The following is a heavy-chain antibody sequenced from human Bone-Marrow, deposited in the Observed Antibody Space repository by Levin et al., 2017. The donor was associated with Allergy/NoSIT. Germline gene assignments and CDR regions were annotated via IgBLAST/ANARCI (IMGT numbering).Heavy chain of an antibody. CDR1: GFKFDDYA. Sequence: SLKISCAASGFKFDDYAMHWVRQAPGKDPEWVSGISWDSGSIDYADSVKGRFTISRDNAKSSLYLQMNSLRPEDTAFYYCVKDLSPSVATTYFQLWGQGTLISVSS. D-gene: IGHD5-12*01. J-gene: IGHJ1*01. CDR2: ISWDSGSI. V-gene: IGHV3-9*01. CDR3: VKDLSPSVATTYFQL.